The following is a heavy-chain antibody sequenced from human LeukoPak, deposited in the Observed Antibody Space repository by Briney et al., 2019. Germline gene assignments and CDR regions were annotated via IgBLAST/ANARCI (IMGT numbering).Heavy chain of an antibody. CDR2: IHTSGST. CDR1: GGSISNCH. V-gene: IGHV4-4*07. D-gene: IGHD6-19*01. Sequence: SETLSLTCTVSGGSISNCHWSWIRQPAGKGLEWIGQIHTSGSTNYNPPLKSRVSMSIDTTEDQVSLTIGSVTAADTAFYYCARRDISSGWSFDYWGQGTLVTVSS. J-gene: IGHJ4*02. CDR3: ARRDISSGWSFDY.